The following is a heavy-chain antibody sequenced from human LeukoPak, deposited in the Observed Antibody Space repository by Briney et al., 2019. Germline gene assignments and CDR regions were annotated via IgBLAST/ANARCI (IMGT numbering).Heavy chain of an antibody. J-gene: IGHJ4*02. V-gene: IGHV4-39*02. D-gene: IGHD6-19*01. CDR2: IYYSGST. CDR3: ARESYSSAWFFNY. CDR1: GGSISGSNYY. Sequence: SETLSLTCTVSGGSISGSNYYWGWIRQPPGKGLEWIGSIYYSGSTYYNPSLKSRVTISVDTSKNQLSLKLNSVTAADTAVYYCARESYSSAWFFNYWGQGTLVTVSS.